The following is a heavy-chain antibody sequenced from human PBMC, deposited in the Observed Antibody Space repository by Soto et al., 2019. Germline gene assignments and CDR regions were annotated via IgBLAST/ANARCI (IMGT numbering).Heavy chain of an antibody. D-gene: IGHD4-17*01. J-gene: IGHJ4*02. CDR3: VKDALTTVAYYFDY. Sequence: SLRLSCEVSGFRFDDYGMHWVRQAPGKGLEWIAGISRDSRSISYGASMKGRFTISRDNAKNSLYLQLNSLRADDTAFYYCVKDALTTVAYYFDYWGPGALVTVSS. CDR1: GFRFDDYG. V-gene: IGHV3-9*01. CDR2: ISRDSRSI.